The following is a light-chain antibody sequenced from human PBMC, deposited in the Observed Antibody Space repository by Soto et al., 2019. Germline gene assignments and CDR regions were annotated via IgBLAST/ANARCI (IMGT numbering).Light chain of an antibody. CDR1: SSDVGGYNY. CDR3: SSYTSSSTL. CDR2: EVS. V-gene: IGLV2-14*01. J-gene: IGLJ2*01. Sequence: QSALTQPASVSGSPGQSITISCTGTSSDVGGYNYVSWYQQHPGKAPKLMIYEVSNRPSGVSNRFSGSKSGNTASQTISGLQAEDEPDYYCSSYTSSSTLFGGGTKLTVL.